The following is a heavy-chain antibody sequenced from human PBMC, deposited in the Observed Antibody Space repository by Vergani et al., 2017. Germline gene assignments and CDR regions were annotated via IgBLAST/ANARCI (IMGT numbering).Heavy chain of an antibody. CDR3: AREDIVVVVAARAGAFDI. CDR1: GYSISSGYY. V-gene: IGHV4-38-2*01. Sequence: QVQLQESGPGLVKPSETLSLTCAVSGYSISSGYYWGWIRQPPGKGLEWIGSIYYSGSTYYNPSLKSRVTISVDTSKNQFSLKLSSVTAADTAVYYCAREDIVVVVAARAGAFDIWGQGTMVTVSS. D-gene: IGHD2-15*01. J-gene: IGHJ3*02. CDR2: IYYSGST.